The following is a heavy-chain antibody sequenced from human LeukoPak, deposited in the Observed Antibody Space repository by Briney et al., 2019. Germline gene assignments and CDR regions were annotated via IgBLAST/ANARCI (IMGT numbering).Heavy chain of an antibody. Sequence: GGSLRLSCAASGFTFNDYSMNWVRQAPGKGLEWVSSISKSGSFEFYADSVKGRFTVSGDNAKHSLYLQMNGLRAEDTAVYYCARGHYGDTYGMDVWGQGTAVTVSS. J-gene: IGHJ6*02. D-gene: IGHD4-17*01. CDR1: GFTFNDYS. V-gene: IGHV3-21*01. CDR2: ISKSGSFE. CDR3: ARGHYGDTYGMDV.